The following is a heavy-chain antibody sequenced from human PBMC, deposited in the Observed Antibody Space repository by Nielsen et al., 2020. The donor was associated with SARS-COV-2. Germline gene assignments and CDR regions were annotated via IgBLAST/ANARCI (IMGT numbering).Heavy chain of an antibody. Sequence: GESLKISCVASGFTISTYGMSWVRQAPGKGLEWVSAISSSTYYADSVKGRFTVSRDNSKNTLYLQMNSLRAEDTAVYYCAKRSGYTSGWYGDYWGQGTLVTVSS. J-gene: IGHJ4*02. D-gene: IGHD6-19*01. CDR2: ISSST. V-gene: IGHV3-23*01. CDR1: GFTISTYG. CDR3: AKRSGYTSGWYGDY.